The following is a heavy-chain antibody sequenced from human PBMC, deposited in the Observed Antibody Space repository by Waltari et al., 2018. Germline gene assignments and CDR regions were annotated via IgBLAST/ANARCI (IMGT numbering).Heavy chain of an antibody. J-gene: IGHJ4*02. CDR1: GFTFGVYN. D-gene: IGHD3-22*01. CDR2: ISSSSNTI. Sequence: EVQLVESGGGLVQPGGSRRPSCAASGFTFGVYNMHWVRQAPGNGLEWISYISSSSNTIYYADSVKGRFTISRDNAQNSLYLQMNSLRVEDTAVYFCASRSSGPTGPAINFDYWGQGTLVTVSS. V-gene: IGHV3-48*01. CDR3: ASRSSGPTGPAINFDY.